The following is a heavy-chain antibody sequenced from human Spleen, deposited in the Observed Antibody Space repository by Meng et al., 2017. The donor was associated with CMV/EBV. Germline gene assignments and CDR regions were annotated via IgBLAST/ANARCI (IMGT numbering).Heavy chain of an antibody. D-gene: IGHD2-15*01. J-gene: IGHJ4*02. CDR1: GGSISSSSYY. Sequence: SETLSLTCTVSGGSISSSSYYWGWIRQPPGKGLEWIGSIYYSGSTYYNPSLKSRVTISIDTSKNQFSLKLSSVTAADTAVYYCASAQPYCSGGSCYSLDYWGQGALVTVSS. CDR2: IYYSGST. CDR3: ASAQPYCSGGSCYSLDY. V-gene: IGHV4-39*07.